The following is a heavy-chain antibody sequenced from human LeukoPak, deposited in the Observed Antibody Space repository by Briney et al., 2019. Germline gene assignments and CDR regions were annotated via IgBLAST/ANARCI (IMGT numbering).Heavy chain of an antibody. CDR1: GLTFDDYA. CDR2: ISWNSGNV. Sequence: GGSLRLSCAASGLTFDDYAMHWVRQAPGKGLEWVSGISWNSGNVGYGDSVKGRFTISRDNAKNSLYLQMNSLRTEDTALYYCAKAGGGSNLGGAFDIWGQGTMVTVSS. D-gene: IGHD2-15*01. J-gene: IGHJ3*02. CDR3: AKAGGGSNLGGAFDI. V-gene: IGHV3-9*01.